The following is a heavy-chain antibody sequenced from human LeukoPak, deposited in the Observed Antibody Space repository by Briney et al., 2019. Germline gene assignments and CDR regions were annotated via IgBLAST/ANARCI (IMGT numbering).Heavy chain of an antibody. V-gene: IGHV4-30-2*01. CDR2: IYHSGST. CDR3: ARGEQLVPVLDY. Sequence: PSETLSLTCTVSGGSISSGGYYWSWIRQPPGKGLEWIGYIYHSGSTYYNPSLKSRVTVSVDRSKNQFSLKLSSVTAADTAVYYCARGEQLVPVLDYWGQGTLVTVSS. J-gene: IGHJ4*02. D-gene: IGHD6-13*01. CDR1: GGSISSGGYY.